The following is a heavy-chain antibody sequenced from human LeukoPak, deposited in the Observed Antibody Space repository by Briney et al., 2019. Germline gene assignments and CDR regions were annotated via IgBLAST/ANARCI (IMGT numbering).Heavy chain of an antibody. V-gene: IGHV4-39*07. CDR3: ARQEVVTATNWFDP. J-gene: IGHJ5*02. D-gene: IGHD2-21*02. CDR1: GGSISSSSYY. Sequence: SETLSPTCTVSGGSISSSSYYWGWIRQPPGKGLEWIGSIYYSGSTYYNPSLKSRVTMSVDTSKNQFSLRLSSVTAADTAVYYCARQEVVTATNWFDPWGQGTLVTVSS. CDR2: IYYSGST.